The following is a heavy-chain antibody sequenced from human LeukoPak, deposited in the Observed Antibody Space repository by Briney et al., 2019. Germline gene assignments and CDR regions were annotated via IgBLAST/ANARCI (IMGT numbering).Heavy chain of an antibody. V-gene: IGHV4-61*01. Sequence: PSETLSLTCTVSGGSFSSGSYYWSWIRQPPGKGLEWIGYIYYSGSTNYNPSLKSRVTISVDTSKNQFSLKLSSVTAADTAVYYCARTAGHSDYWGQGTLATVSS. CDR2: IYYSGST. D-gene: IGHD6-13*01. CDR3: ARTAGHSDY. J-gene: IGHJ4*02. CDR1: GGSFSSGSYY.